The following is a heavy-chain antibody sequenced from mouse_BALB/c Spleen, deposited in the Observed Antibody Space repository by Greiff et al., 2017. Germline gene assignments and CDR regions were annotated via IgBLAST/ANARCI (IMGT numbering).Heavy chain of an antibody. CDR2: IDPENGNT. CDR3: ARPHYYASLDY. CDR1: GFNIKDYY. V-gene: IGHV14-1*02. D-gene: IGHD1-2*01. J-gene: IGHJ4*01. Sequence: VQLQQSGAELVRPGALVKLSCKASGFNIKDYYMHWVKQRPEQGLEWIGWIDPENGNTIYDPKYQGEASITADTSSNTAYLQLSSLTSEDTAVYCCARPHYYASLDYWGEGNSISVSS.